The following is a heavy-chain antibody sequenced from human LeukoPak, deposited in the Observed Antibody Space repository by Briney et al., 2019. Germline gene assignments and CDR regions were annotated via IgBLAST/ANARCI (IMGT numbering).Heavy chain of an antibody. CDR1: GFTFSSYW. Sequence: EGSLRLSCAASGFTFSSYWMHGVRQAPGKGLEWVARINSDGTDISYGDSVKGRFTISRDNAKNTLYLQMNSLRVEDTAVYYCARVGYYDSSNYYAYFQHWGQGTLVTVSS. J-gene: IGHJ1*01. D-gene: IGHD3-22*01. CDR3: ARVGYYDSSNYYAYFQH. V-gene: IGHV3-74*01. CDR2: INSDGTDI.